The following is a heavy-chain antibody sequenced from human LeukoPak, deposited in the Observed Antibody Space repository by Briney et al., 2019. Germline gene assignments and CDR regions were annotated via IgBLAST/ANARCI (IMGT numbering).Heavy chain of an antibody. CDR3: ARGRVMGDGSGSYYH. V-gene: IGHV4-34*01. CDR2: INHSGGT. Sequence: SETLSLTCAVYGGSFSGYYWSWIRQPPGKGLEWIGEINHSGGTNYNPSLKSRVAISVDTSKNHFSLKLSSVTAADTAVYYCARGRVMGDGSGSYYHWGQGTLVTVSS. D-gene: IGHD3-10*01. J-gene: IGHJ5*02. CDR1: GGSFSGYY.